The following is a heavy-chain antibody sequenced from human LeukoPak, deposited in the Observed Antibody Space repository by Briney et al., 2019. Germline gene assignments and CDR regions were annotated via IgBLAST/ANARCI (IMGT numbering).Heavy chain of an antibody. J-gene: IGHJ3*02. D-gene: IGHD1-26*01. CDR3: ARDRRRDLLHAFDI. CDR2: IYYSGST. Sequence: SETLSLTCTVSGGSISSYYWSWIRQPPGKGLEWIGYIYYSGSTNYNPSLKSRVTISVDTSKNQFSLKLSSVTAADTAVYYCARDRRRDLLHAFDIWGQGTMVTVSS. CDR1: GGSISSYY. V-gene: IGHV4-59*01.